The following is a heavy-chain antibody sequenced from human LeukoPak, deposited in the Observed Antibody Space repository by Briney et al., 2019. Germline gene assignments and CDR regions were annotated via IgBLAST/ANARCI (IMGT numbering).Heavy chain of an antibody. D-gene: IGHD3-22*01. V-gene: IGHV3-23*01. CDR2: IRGRGGST. J-gene: IGHJ4*02. CDR3: AKSGYYHDSSGHYLYYFDY. Sequence: GGSLRLSCAASGFTFTGYAMSWVRQAPGKGLEWVSAIRGRGGSTRYADSVKGRFSISRDNSTSAVYLQMNSLRAEDKAVYYCAKSGYYHDSSGHYLYYFDYWGQGTLVTVSS. CDR1: GFTFTGYA.